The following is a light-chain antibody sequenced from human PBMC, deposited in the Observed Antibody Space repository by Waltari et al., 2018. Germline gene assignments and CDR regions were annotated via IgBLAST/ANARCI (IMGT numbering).Light chain of an antibody. CDR2: KGI. CDR3: SMYMGSGVWV. CDR1: PGSVSRTSY. V-gene: IGLV8-61*01. Sequence: QTVVTQEPSLSVSPGGPVPLTCALCPGSVSRTSYATWYQQAPGQPPRTLVYKGISRSSGVPDRFSGSILGNTAALTITGAQADDESDYYCSMYMGSGVWVFGGGTKLTVL. J-gene: IGLJ3*02.